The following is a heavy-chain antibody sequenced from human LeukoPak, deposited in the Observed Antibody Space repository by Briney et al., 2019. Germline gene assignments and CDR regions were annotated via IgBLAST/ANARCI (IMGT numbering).Heavy chain of an antibody. D-gene: IGHD6-13*01. V-gene: IGHV3-23*01. Sequence: GGSLRLSCAASGFTFITYAMTWVRQAPGKGLDWVSTISAGGAGTYYADSVKGRFTISRDNAKNSLYLQMNSLRAEDTAVYYCARDLNPPRKIAAAGRYYYYYYGMDVWGQGTTVTVSS. J-gene: IGHJ6*02. CDR2: ISAGGAGT. CDR1: GFTFITYA. CDR3: ARDLNPPRKIAAAGRYYYYYYGMDV.